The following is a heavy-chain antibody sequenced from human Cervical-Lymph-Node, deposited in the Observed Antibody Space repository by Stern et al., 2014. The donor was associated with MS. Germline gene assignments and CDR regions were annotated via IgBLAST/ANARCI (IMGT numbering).Heavy chain of an antibody. J-gene: IGHJ6*02. V-gene: IGHV3-33*01. CDR2: IWYDGNNK. D-gene: IGHD6-6*01. CDR1: GFTFSSYG. Sequence: VQLVQSGGGVVQPGRSLRLSCAASGFTFSSYGMHWVRQAPGKGLEWVAVIWYDGNNKYYADSVKGRFTISRDNSKNTLYLQMNSLRAEDTAVYYCARDGAARYYYGMDVWGQGTTVTVSS. CDR3: ARDGAARYYYGMDV.